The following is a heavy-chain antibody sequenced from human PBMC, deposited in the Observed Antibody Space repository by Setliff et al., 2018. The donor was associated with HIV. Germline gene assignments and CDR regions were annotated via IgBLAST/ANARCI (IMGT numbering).Heavy chain of an antibody. V-gene: IGHV4-59*01. D-gene: IGHD3-22*01. CDR3: ARSGYTSGFYWVFGAFGV. J-gene: IGHJ3*01. CDR1: GGSMSNYY. Sequence: SETLSLTCTVSGGSMSNYYWSWIRQPPGKRLEWIASIQYSDSSHYNPSLRSRVTISVDTSTKQFSLYLSSVNETDTAVYYCARSGYTSGFYWVFGAFGVWGQGKLVT. CDR2: IQYSDSS.